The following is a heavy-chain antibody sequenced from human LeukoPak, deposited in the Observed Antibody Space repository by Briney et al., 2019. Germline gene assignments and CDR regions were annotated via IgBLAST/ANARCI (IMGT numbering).Heavy chain of an antibody. CDR3: ARGSTNYYDSSGYYPA. J-gene: IGHJ4*02. V-gene: IGHV3-7*01. Sequence: GGSLRLSCAASDFSFITYAMSWVRQAPGKGLEWVANIKQDGSEKHYVDSVKGRFTISRDNAKNSLYLQLNSLRAEDTAVYYCARGSTNYYDSSGYYPAWGQGTLVTVSS. CDR2: IKQDGSEK. CDR1: DFSFITYA. D-gene: IGHD3-22*01.